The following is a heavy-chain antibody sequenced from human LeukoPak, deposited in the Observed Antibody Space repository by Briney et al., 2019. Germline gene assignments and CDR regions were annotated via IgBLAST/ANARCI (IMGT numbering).Heavy chain of an antibody. J-gene: IGHJ4*02. CDR2: ISSSSSYI. D-gene: IGHD2-15*01. CDR3: AKSSCSGGSCYSYDY. CDR1: GFTFSSYS. V-gene: IGHV3-21*04. Sequence: PGGSLRLSCAASGFTFSSYSMNWVRQAPGKGLEWVSSISSSSSYIYYADSVKGRFTISRDNAKNSLYLQMNSLRAEDTALYCCAKSSCSGGSCYSYDYWGQGTLVTVSS.